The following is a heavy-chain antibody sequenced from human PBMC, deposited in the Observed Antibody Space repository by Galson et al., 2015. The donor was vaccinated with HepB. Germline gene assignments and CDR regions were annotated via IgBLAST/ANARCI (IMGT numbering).Heavy chain of an antibody. CDR2: IIPIFGTA. Sequence: SVKVSCKASGGTFSSYAISWVRQAPGQGLEWMGGIIPIFGTANYAQKFQGRVTITADKSTSTAYMELSSLRSEDTAVYYCATGDCSGGSCLFDYWGQGTLVTVSS. V-gene: IGHV1-69*06. CDR1: GGTFSSYA. D-gene: IGHD2-15*01. J-gene: IGHJ4*02. CDR3: ATGDCSGGSCLFDY.